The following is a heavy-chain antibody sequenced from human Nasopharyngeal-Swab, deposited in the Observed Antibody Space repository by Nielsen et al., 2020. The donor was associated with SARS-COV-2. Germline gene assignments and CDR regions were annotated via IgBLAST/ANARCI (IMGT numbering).Heavy chain of an antibody. V-gene: IGHV3-23*01. CDR1: GYTFSSYA. CDR2: SASDDNT. Sequence: GESLKISCAASGYTFSSYAMNWVRQAPGKGLEWVSTSASDDNTFYADSVKGRFTISRDQSKSTVPLQMNSLRAADTAVYFCAKVRFSMYFFDMDVWGQGTTVTVSS. D-gene: IGHD3-3*01. CDR3: AKVRFSMYFFDMDV. J-gene: IGHJ6*03.